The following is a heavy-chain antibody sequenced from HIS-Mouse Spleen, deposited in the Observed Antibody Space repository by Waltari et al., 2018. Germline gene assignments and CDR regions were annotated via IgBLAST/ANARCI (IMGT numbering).Heavy chain of an antibody. V-gene: IGHV4-39*07. CDR3: AREIPYSSSWYDWYFDL. CDR1: GCSISISSYF. CDR2: IYYSGST. Sequence: QLQLQDSGPGLVKPSETLSLTCTVPGCSISISSYFWGWIRQPPGKGLEWIGSIYYSGSTYYNPSLKSRVTISVDTSKNQFSLKLSSVTAADTAVYYCAREIPYSSSWYDWYFDLWGRGTLVTVSS. D-gene: IGHD6-13*01. J-gene: IGHJ2*01.